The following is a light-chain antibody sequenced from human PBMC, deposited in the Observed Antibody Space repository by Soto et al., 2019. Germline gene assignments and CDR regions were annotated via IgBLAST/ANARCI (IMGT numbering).Light chain of an antibody. CDR2: DDS. Sequence: SYELTQPPSVSVAPGQTTKITCGEDNIGSKSVHWYQQMPGQAPVLVVYDDSDRPSGIPERFSGSNSGNTATLTISRVEAGDEADYYCSAYTVSRTYVFGTGTKLTVL. CDR1: NIGSKS. V-gene: IGLV3-21*02. J-gene: IGLJ1*01. CDR3: SAYTVSRTYV.